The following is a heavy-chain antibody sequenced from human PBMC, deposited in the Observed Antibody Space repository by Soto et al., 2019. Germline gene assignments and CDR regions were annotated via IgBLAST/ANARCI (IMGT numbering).Heavy chain of an antibody. V-gene: IGHV4-34*01. CDR3: ARGVGQQLGSFDY. Sequence: QVQLQQWGAGLLKPSETLSLTCAVDGGSFSGYYWRWIRQPPGKGLELIGEINHSGSTNYNPSLKSRVTISVDTYQSPFTLKLSSVTAADTAVYECARGVGQQLGSFDYWGQGTLVTVSS. D-gene: IGHD6-13*01. CDR2: INHSGST. CDR1: GGSFSGYY. J-gene: IGHJ4*02.